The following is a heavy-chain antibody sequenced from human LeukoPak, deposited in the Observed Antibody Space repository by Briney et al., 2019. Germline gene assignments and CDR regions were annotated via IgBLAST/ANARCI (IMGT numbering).Heavy chain of an antibody. Sequence: PSETLSLTCTVSGGSISSGSYYWSWIRQPAGKGLEWIGRIFASGTTNYNPSLKSRVTISVDTSKNQFSLKLSSVTAADTAVYYCARGEDGVYWGQGTLVTVSS. CDR1: GGSISSGSYY. CDR3: ARGEDGVY. J-gene: IGHJ4*02. V-gene: IGHV4-61*02. CDR2: IFASGTT.